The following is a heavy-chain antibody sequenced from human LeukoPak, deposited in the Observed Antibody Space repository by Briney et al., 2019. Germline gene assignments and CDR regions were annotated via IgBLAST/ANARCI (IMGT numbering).Heavy chain of an antibody. CDR2: VSTGGSTI. D-gene: IGHD4-17*01. Sequence: GGSLRLSCAASGFTFSNYEMNWVSQAPGKGLEWVSYVSTGGSTIYYADSVKGRFTVSRDNAKNSLYLQMNSLRAEDTAVYYCARDSTDDYGDYYFDYWGQGTLVTVSS. CDR1: GFTFSNYE. J-gene: IGHJ4*02. CDR3: ARDSTDDYGDYYFDY. V-gene: IGHV3-48*03.